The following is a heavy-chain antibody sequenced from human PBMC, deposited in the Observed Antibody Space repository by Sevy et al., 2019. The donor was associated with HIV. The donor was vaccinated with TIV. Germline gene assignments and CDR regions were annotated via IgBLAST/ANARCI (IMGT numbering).Heavy chain of an antibody. CDR2: ISGSGGST. CDR1: GFTFSSYA. CDR3: AKGASITMIVVVILGGDAFDI. V-gene: IGHV3-23*01. D-gene: IGHD3-22*01. J-gene: IGHJ3*02. Sequence: GGSLRLSCAASGFTFSSYAMSWVRQAPGKGLEWVSAISGSGGSTYYADSVKGRFTICRDNSKNTLYLQMNSLRAEDTAVYYCAKGASITMIVVVILGGDAFDIWGQGTMVTVSS.